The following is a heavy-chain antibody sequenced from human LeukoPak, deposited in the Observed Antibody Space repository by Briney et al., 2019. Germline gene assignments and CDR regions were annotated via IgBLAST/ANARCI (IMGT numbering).Heavy chain of an antibody. V-gene: IGHV4-59*01. J-gene: IGHJ4*02. CDR2: IYYSGST. Sequence: PSETLSLTCTVSSGSISSYYWSWTRQPPGQGLEWIGYIYYSGSTNYNPSLKSRVTISVDTSKNQFSLKLSSVTAADTAVYYCARSYDSSGYYYYFDYWGQGTLVTVSS. CDR3: ARSYDSSGYYYYFDY. CDR1: SGSISSYY. D-gene: IGHD3-22*01.